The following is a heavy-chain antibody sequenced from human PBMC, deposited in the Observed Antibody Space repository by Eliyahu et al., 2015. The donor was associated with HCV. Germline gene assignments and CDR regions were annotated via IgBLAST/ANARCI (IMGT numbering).Heavy chain of an antibody. CDR1: GGSISSSSYY. V-gene: IGHV4-39*01. J-gene: IGHJ4*02. CDR2: IYYSGST. Sequence: QLQLQESGPGLVKPSETLSLTCTVSGGSISSSSYYWGWIRQPPGKGLEWIGSIYYSGSTYYNPSLKSRVTISVDTSKNQFSLKLTSVTAADTAVYYCGRHWFLTTVVPHHFDYWGQGTLVTVSS. CDR3: GRHWFLTTVVPHHFDY. D-gene: IGHD4-23*01.